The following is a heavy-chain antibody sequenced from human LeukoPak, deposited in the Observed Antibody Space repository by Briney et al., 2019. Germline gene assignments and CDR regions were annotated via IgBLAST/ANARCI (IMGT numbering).Heavy chain of an antibody. D-gene: IGHD5-24*01. J-gene: IGHJ4*02. CDR3: ARLESEMATIRVYYFDY. CDR2: IYPGDSDT. V-gene: IGHV5-51*01. Sequence: MSGESLQISCKGSGYSSTSYWIGWVRQMPGKGLEWMGIIYPGDSDTRYSPSFQGQVTISADKSISTAYLQWSSLKASDTAMYYCARLESEMATIRVYYFDYWGQGTLVTVSS. CDR1: GYSSTSYW.